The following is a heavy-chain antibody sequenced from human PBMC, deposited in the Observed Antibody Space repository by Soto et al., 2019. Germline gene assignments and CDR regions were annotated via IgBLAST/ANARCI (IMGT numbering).Heavy chain of an antibody. D-gene: IGHD4-17*01. J-gene: IGHJ4*02. CDR3: RAMTPVTTSVFDY. V-gene: IGHV4-34*01. CDR1: GGSFSDYY. Sequence: QVQLQQWGAGLLKPSETLSLTCAVYGGSFSDYYYSWIRQPPGKGLEWIGEIYHSGSTKYNPSLKSRVTISVDTSKNQFSLKLTSVTAADTAVYYCRAMTPVTTSVFDYWGQGTLVTVSS. CDR2: IYHSGST.